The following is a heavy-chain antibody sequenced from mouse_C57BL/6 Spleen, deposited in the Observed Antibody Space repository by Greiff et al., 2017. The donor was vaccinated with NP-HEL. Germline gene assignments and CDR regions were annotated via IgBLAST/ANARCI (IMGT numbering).Heavy chain of an antibody. Sequence: QVQLQQPGAELVKPGASVKLSCKASGYTFTSYWMHWVKQRPGRGLEWIGRIDPNSGGTKYNEKFKSKATLTVDKPSSTAYMQVSSLISEDAAVYYCARSEGSYYDGSSLYYYAMDYWGQGTSVTVSS. J-gene: IGHJ4*01. V-gene: IGHV1-72*01. CDR3: ARSEGSYYDGSSLYYYAMDY. CDR2: IDPNSGGT. CDR1: GYTFTSYW. D-gene: IGHD1-1*01.